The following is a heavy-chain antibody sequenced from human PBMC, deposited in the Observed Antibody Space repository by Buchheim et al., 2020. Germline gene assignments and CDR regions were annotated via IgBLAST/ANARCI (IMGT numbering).Heavy chain of an antibody. CDR3: ARGRDYDYVWGSYRPTGYFDY. V-gene: IGHV4-30-4*01. CDR1: GGSISSGDYY. J-gene: IGHJ4*02. D-gene: IGHD3-16*02. CDR2: IYYSGST. Sequence: QVQLQESGPGLVKPSQTLSLTCTVSGGSISSGDYYWSWIRQPPGKGLEWIGYIYYSGSTYYNPSLKSRVTISVDTSKNQFSLKLSSVTAADTAVYYCARGRDYDYVWGSYRPTGYFDYWGQGTL.